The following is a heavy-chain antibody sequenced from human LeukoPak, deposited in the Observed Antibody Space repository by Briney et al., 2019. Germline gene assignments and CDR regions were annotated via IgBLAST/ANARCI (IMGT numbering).Heavy chain of an antibody. Sequence: SETLSLTCTVSGGSISSYYWSWIRQPPGKGLEWIGYIYYSGNTNYSPSLKSRVTISVDTSKNQFSLKLNSVTAADTAVYYCARHKIESGYYTAFDFWGPGILVTVSS. CDR1: GGSISSYY. D-gene: IGHD3-3*01. CDR3: ARHKIESGYYTAFDF. CDR2: IYYSGNT. V-gene: IGHV4-59*08. J-gene: IGHJ4*02.